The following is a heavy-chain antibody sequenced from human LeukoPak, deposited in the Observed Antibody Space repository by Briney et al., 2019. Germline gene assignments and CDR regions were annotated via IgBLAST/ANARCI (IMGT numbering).Heavy chain of an antibody. Sequence: PGGSLRLSCAASGFTFSSYAMHWVRQASGKGLEWVAVISYDGSNKYYADSVKGRFTISRDNSKNTLYLQMNSLRAEDTAVYYCARGGLYDLAYYGMDVWGQGTTVTVSS. J-gene: IGHJ6*02. D-gene: IGHD3-3*01. V-gene: IGHV3-30-3*01. CDR3: ARGGLYDLAYYGMDV. CDR2: ISYDGSNK. CDR1: GFTFSSYA.